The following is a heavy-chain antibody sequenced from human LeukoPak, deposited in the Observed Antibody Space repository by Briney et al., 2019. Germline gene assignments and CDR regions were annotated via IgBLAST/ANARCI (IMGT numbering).Heavy chain of an antibody. J-gene: IGHJ3*02. CDR2: ISYDGSNK. CDR3: AKDLGRRDDTLTGYPGDAFDI. CDR1: GFTFSSYG. V-gene: IGHV3-30*18. D-gene: IGHD3-9*01. Sequence: GGSLRLSCAASGFTFSSYGMHWVRQAPGKGLEWVAVISYDGSNKYYADSVKGRFTISRDNSKNTLYLQMNSLRAEDTAVYYCAKDLGRRDDTLTGYPGDAFDIWGQGTMVTVSS.